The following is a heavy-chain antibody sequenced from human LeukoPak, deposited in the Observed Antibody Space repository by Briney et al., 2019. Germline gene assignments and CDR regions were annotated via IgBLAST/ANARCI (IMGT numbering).Heavy chain of an antibody. Sequence: SETLSLTCNVSGGSIRGYYWSWIRQPPGKGLEWIGYIYYSGSTNYNPSLKSRVTISVDTSKNQFSLKLSSVTAADTAVYYCARVVLDDYVWGSYRYVFDYWGQGTLVTVSS. CDR3: ARVVLDDYVWGSYRYVFDY. D-gene: IGHD3-16*02. CDR2: IYYSGST. CDR1: GGSIRGYY. J-gene: IGHJ4*02. V-gene: IGHV4-59*01.